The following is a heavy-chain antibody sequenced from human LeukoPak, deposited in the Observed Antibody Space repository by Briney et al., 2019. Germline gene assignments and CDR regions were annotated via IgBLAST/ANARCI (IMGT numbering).Heavy chain of an antibody. Sequence: GGSLRLSCAASGFTFSSYEMNWVRQAPGKGLEWVSYISSSGSTIYYADSVKGRFTISRDNAKNSLYLQMNSLRAEDTAVYYCARVMAPVAVAGVNWFDPWGQGTLVTVSS. CDR3: ARVMAPVAVAGVNWFDP. D-gene: IGHD6-19*01. J-gene: IGHJ5*02. V-gene: IGHV3-48*03. CDR2: ISSSGSTI. CDR1: GFTFSSYE.